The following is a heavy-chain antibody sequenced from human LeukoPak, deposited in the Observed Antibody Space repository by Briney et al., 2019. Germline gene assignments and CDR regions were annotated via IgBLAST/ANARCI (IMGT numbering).Heavy chain of an antibody. J-gene: IGHJ4*02. CDR1: GGSISSGSYY. Sequence: SQTLSLACTVSGGSISSGSYYWSWIRQPAGKGLEWIGRIYTSGSTNYNPSLKSRVTMSVDTSKNQFSLKLSSVTAADTAVYFCAAYTSGWSSFDYWGQGTLVTVSS. CDR2: IYTSGST. V-gene: IGHV4-61*02. CDR3: AAYTSGWSSFDY. D-gene: IGHD6-19*01.